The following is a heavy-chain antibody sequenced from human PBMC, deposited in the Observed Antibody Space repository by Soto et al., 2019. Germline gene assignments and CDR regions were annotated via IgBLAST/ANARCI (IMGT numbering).Heavy chain of an antibody. CDR1: GFTFSSYA. Sequence: EVQLLESGGGLVQPGGSLRLSCAASGFTFSSYAMSWVRQAPGKGLEWVSAISGSGGSTYYADSVKGRFTISRDNSKNTLCLQRNSVRVEGTAVYYCAKELTAREESIAADYYYYGMDVWGQGTTVTVSS. CDR3: AKELTAREESIAADYYYYGMDV. D-gene: IGHD6-13*01. CDR2: ISGSGGST. V-gene: IGHV3-23*01. J-gene: IGHJ6*02.